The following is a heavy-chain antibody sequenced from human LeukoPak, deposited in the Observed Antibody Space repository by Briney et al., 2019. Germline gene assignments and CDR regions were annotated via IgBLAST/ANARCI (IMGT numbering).Heavy chain of an antibody. Sequence: GGSLRLSCAASGFTFSSYAMHWVRQAPGKGLEWVAVISYDGSNKYYADSVKGRFTISRDNSKNTLYLQMNSLRAEDTAVYYCARDMDLDVLLWFGESPPLGYFQHWGQGTLVTVSS. V-gene: IGHV3-30-3*01. CDR3: ARDMDLDVLLWFGESPPLGYFQH. D-gene: IGHD3-10*01. CDR2: ISYDGSNK. CDR1: GFTFSSYA. J-gene: IGHJ1*01.